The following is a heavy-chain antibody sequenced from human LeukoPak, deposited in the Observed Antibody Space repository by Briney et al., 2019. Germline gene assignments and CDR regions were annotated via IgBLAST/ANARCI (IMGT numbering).Heavy chain of an antibody. V-gene: IGHV4-39*07. CDR1: GGSISSSSYY. J-gene: IGHJ5*02. Sequence: SETLSLTCTVSGGSISSSSYYWGWIRQPPGKGLEWIGNIYYSGSTYYNPSLKSRVTMSVDTSKNKLSLKLSSVTTADTAVYYCVRGPYGSGISNWFDPWGQGTLVIVSS. CDR2: IYYSGST. D-gene: IGHD3-10*01. CDR3: VRGPYGSGISNWFDP.